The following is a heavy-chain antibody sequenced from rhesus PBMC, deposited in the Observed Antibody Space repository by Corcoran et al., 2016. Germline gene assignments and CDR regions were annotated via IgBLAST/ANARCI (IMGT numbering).Heavy chain of an antibody. V-gene: IGHV4-122*02. J-gene: IGHJ2*01. Sequence: QVQLQESGPGLVKPSETLSLTCAVSGGSISSGYYYWRWIRQPPGKGLEWIGYITYSGSTSYNPSLKSRVTISRDTSKNQFSLKLSSVTAADTAVYYCARDFYWYFDLWGPGTPITISS. CDR1: GGSISSGYYY. CDR2: ITYSGST. CDR3: ARDFYWYFDL.